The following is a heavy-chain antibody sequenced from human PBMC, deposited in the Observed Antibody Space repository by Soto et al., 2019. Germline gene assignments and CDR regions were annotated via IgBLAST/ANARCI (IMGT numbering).Heavy chain of an antibody. Sequence: SGPTLVNPTQTLTLTCTVSGFSLITSGVCVSWIRQPPGKALEWLALIDWDDDKYYSTSLKTRLTISKDTSKNQVVLTMTNMDPVDTATYYCARMGRGYCSGGSCPSYYYYGMDVWGQGTTVTVSS. CDR3: ARMGRGYCSGGSCPSYYYYGMDV. CDR2: IDWDDDK. CDR1: GFSLITSGVC. V-gene: IGHV2-70*01. D-gene: IGHD2-15*01. J-gene: IGHJ6*02.